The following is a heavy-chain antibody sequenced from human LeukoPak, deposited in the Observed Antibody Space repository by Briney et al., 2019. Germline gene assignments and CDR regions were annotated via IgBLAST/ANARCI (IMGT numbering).Heavy chain of an antibody. D-gene: IGHD3-10*01. CDR3: AEDRVGFGELLGSFDY. J-gene: IGHJ4*02. CDR2: ISYDGSNK. V-gene: IGHV3-30*18. CDR1: GFTFSSYG. Sequence: GRSLRLSCAASGFTFSSYGMHWVRQAPGKGLEWVAVISYDGSNKYYADSVKGRFTISRDNSKNTLYLQMNSLRAEDTAVYYCAEDRVGFGELLGSFDYWGQGTLVTVSS.